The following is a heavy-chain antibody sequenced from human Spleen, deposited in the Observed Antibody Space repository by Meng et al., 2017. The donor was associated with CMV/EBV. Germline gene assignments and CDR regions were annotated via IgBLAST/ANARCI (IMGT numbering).Heavy chain of an antibody. CDR3: AKDPGGSTAMDPTGSAFDI. CDR2: IRYDGSNK. D-gene: IGHD5-18*01. Sequence: GESLKISCAASGFTFSSYGMHWVRQAPGKGLEWVAFIRYDGSNKYYADSVKGRFTISRDNSKNTLYLQMNSLRAEDTAVYYCAKDPGGSTAMDPTGSAFDIWGQGTMVTV. V-gene: IGHV3-30*02. J-gene: IGHJ3*02. CDR1: GFTFSSYG.